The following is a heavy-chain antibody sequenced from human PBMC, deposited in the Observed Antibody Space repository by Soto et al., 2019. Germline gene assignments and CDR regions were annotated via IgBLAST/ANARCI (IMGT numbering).Heavy chain of an antibody. CDR3: ARATGYYHTSGSDS. J-gene: IGHJ4*02. CDR1: GFTFSSYG. Sequence: PGGSLRLSCAASGFTFSSYGMHWVRQAPGKGLEWVAVISYDGSNKYYADSVKGRFTISRDNSKNSLYLQMNGLRAEDTAVYYCARATGYYHTSGSDSWGQGTLVTVSS. D-gene: IGHD3-22*01. CDR2: ISYDGSNK. V-gene: IGHV3-30*03.